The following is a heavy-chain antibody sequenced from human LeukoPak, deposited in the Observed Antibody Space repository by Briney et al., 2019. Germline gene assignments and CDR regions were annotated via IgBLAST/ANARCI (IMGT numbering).Heavy chain of an antibody. D-gene: IGHD3-3*01. CDR1: GYTFTDYY. CDR3: GRGDFGRGFDY. Sequence: ASVKVSCKASGYTFTDYYVHWVRQAPGQGLEWMGWINPNSGDTNYALKFQGRVTMTRDTSISTAYMELSRLKSDDTAVYYCGRGDFGRGFDYWGQGSLVTVSS. J-gene: IGHJ4*02. V-gene: IGHV1-2*02. CDR2: INPNSGDT.